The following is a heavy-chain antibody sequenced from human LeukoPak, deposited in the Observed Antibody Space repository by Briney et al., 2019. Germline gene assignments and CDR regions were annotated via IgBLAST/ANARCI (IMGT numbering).Heavy chain of an antibody. V-gene: IGHV3-64*04. D-gene: IGHD6-19*01. Sequence: GGSLRLSCSASGFTLSRYGMHWVRQAPGKGLEYVLGISSNGGSTNYADSVKGRFTISRDNAKNSLYLQMNSLRVEDTAVYYCARDNAGSGWFYWGQGTLVTVSS. CDR3: ARDNAGSGWFY. J-gene: IGHJ4*02. CDR2: ISSNGGST. CDR1: GFTLSRYG.